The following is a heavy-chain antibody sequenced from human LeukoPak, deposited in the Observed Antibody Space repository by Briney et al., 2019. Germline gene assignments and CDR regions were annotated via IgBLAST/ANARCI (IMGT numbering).Heavy chain of an antibody. CDR2: ISPYNDNK. CDR1: GYTFTSYG. CDR3: AREESIGSYQFLHDY. V-gene: IGHV1-18*01. Sequence: ASVKVSCKASGYTFTSYGISWVRQAPGQGLERMGWISPYNDNKKFLQKLQGRVTMTTDTSTSTAYMELRSLTSDDTAIYYCAREESIGSYQFLHDYWGQGTLVTVSS. D-gene: IGHD3-10*01. J-gene: IGHJ4*02.